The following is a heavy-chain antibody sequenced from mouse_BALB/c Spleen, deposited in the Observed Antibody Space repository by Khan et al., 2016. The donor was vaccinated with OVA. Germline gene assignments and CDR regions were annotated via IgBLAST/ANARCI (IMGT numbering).Heavy chain of an antibody. V-gene: IGHV9-3-1*01. J-gene: IGHJ3*01. D-gene: IGHD1-1*01. CDR2: INTYTGEP. Sequence: QVQLKESGPELKKPGETVKISCKASGYIFTNYGMNWVKQAPGQGLKWMGWINTYTGEPTYADDFRGRFAFSLETSASTAYLQINNLKNEDTATYFCAREAFYDGRGKNAWFAHWGQGTLVTVSA. CDR1: GYIFTNYG. CDR3: AREAFYDGRGKNAWFAH.